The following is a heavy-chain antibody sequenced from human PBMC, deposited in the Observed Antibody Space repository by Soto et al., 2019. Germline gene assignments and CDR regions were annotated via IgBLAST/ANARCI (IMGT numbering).Heavy chain of an antibody. CDR3: ARDGSEWLLYPARGIDY. CDR1: GFTFSSYS. V-gene: IGHV3-21*01. D-gene: IGHD3-3*01. CDR2: ISSSSSYI. J-gene: IGHJ4*02. Sequence: GGSLRLSCAASGFTFSSYSMNWVRQAPGKGLEWVSSISSSSSYIYYADSVKGRFTISRENAKNSLYLQMNSLRAEDTAVYYCARDGSEWLLYPARGIDYWGQGTLVTVSS.